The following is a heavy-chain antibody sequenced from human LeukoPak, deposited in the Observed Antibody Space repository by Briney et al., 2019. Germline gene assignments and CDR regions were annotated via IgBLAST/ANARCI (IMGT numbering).Heavy chain of an antibody. CDR1: GYSISSGYY. Sequence: SETLSLTCTVSGYSISSGYYWGWIRQPPGKGLDWIGIIYHSGSTYYNPSLKSRVTISVDTSKNQFSLKLSSVSAADTAVYYCARAGAWGFYLDFDLWGQGTLVTVSS. J-gene: IGHJ4*02. CDR2: IYHSGST. V-gene: IGHV4-38-2*02. D-gene: IGHD7-27*01. CDR3: ARAGAWGFYLDFDL.